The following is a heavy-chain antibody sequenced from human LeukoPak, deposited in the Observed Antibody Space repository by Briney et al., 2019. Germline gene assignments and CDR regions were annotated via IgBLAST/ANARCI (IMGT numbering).Heavy chain of an antibody. D-gene: IGHD3-22*01. CDR2: INPSGGST. J-gene: IGHJ1*01. V-gene: IGHV1-46*01. CDR1: GYTFTSYY. CDR3: ASGDYYGSSGYYGNEYFQH. Sequence: ASVKVSCKASGYTFTSYYMHWVRQAPGQGLEWMGIINPSGGSTSYAQEFQGRVTMTRDTSTSTVYMELSSLRSEDTAVYYCASGDYYGSSGYYGNEYFQHWGQGTLVTVSS.